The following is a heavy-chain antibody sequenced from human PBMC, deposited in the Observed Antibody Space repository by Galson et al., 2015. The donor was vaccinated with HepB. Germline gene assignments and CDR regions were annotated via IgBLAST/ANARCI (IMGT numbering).Heavy chain of an antibody. J-gene: IGHJ4*02. Sequence: SLRLSCAASGFTFSNAWMSWVRQAPGKGLEWVGRIKSKTDGGTTDYAAPVKGRFTISRDDSKNTLYLQMNSLKTEDTAVYYCTTTYNWNWGFDYWGQGTLVTVSS. CDR2: IKSKTDGGTT. CDR1: GFTFSNAW. V-gene: IGHV3-15*01. CDR3: TTTYNWNWGFDY. D-gene: IGHD1-7*01.